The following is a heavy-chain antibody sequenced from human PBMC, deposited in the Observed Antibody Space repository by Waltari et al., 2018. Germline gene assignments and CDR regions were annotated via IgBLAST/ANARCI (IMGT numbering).Heavy chain of an antibody. D-gene: IGHD1-26*01. CDR2: INHSGST. CDR3: ARARRAGATRYFDY. CDR1: GGSFSGYY. J-gene: IGHJ4*02. V-gene: IGHV4-34*01. Sequence: QVQLQQWGAGLLKPSETLSLTCAVYGGSFSGYYWSWISQPPGKGLEWIGEINHSGSTNYNPSLKSRVTISVDTSKNQFSLKLSSVTAADTAVYYCARARRAGATRYFDYWGQGTLVTVSS.